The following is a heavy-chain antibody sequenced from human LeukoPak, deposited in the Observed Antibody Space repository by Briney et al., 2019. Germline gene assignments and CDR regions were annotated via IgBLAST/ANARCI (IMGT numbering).Heavy chain of an antibody. CDR3: AELGITMIGGV. D-gene: IGHD3-10*02. Sequence: PGGSLRLSCAVSGFTFSSYWMSWVRQAPGKGLEWVANIKEDGSEKYYADSVKGRFTISRDNAKNSLYLQMNSLRAEDTAVYYCAELGITMIGGVWGKGTTVTISS. J-gene: IGHJ6*04. V-gene: IGHV3-7*01. CDR1: GFTFSSYW. CDR2: IKEDGSEK.